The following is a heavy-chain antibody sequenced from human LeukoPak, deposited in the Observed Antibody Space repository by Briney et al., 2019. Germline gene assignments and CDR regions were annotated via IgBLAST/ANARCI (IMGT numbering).Heavy chain of an antibody. CDR1: GFTFNRYW. D-gene: IGHD4-17*01. CDR3: VSRNYGSSPFDY. Sequence: GGSLRLSCAASGFTFNRYWMHWVRQAPGKGLVWVSRISSDGSNTNYADSVKGRFTISRDNAENTLYLQMDSLTAEDTAVYFCVSRNYGSSPFDYWGRGTLVTVSS. V-gene: IGHV3-74*01. J-gene: IGHJ4*02. CDR2: ISSDGSNT.